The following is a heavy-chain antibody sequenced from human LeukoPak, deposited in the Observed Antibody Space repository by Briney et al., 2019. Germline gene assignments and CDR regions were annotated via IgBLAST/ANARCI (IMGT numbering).Heavy chain of an antibody. CDR2: IWYDGSNK. CDR1: GFTFSSYG. CDR3: RRYTRENAFDF. J-gene: IGHJ4*03. D-gene: IGHD5-24*01. Sequence: GGSLRLSCAASGFTFSSYGMHWVRQAPGKGLEWVAVIWYDGSNKYYADSVQGRFTISRDNSKNTLYLQMNTVKYEDTAMDDCRRYTRENAFDFWGQGTMVTVSS. V-gene: IGHV3-33*08.